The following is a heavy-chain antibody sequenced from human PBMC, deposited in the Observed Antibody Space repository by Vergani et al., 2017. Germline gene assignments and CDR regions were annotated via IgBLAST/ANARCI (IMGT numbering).Heavy chain of an antibody. D-gene: IGHD3-3*01. V-gene: IGHV3-7*01. Sequence: EVQLVESGGGLVQPGGSLRLSCAASGFTFSSYWMSWVRQAPGKGLEWVANIKQDGSEKYYVDSVKGRFTISRDNAKNSLYLQMNSLRAEDTAGYYCARDQSITIFGVVIDFDYWGQGTLVTVSS. J-gene: IGHJ4*02. CDR2: IKQDGSEK. CDR3: ARDQSITIFGVVIDFDY. CDR1: GFTFSSYW.